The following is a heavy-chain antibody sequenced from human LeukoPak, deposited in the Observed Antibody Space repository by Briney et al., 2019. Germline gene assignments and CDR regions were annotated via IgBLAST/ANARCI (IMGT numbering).Heavy chain of an antibody. D-gene: IGHD3-10*01. CDR2: IYHSGST. Sequence: TSETLSLTCTVSGGSISSSSYYWGWIRQPPGKGLEWIGSIYHSGSTYYNPSLKSRVTISVDTSKNQFSLKLSSVTAADTAVYYCARVGLPDIEFGEPDYWGQGTLVTVSS. CDR3: ARVGLPDIEFGEPDY. CDR1: GGSISSSSYY. V-gene: IGHV4-39*07. J-gene: IGHJ4*02.